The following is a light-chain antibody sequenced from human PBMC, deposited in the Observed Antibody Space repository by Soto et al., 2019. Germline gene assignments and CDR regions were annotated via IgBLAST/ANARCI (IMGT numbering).Light chain of an antibody. CDR2: AAS. J-gene: IGKJ1*01. CDR1: QAIRSA. CDR3: LLDYNYFWA. Sequence: AIQVTQSPSSLSASVGDRVTITCRTSQAIRSALGWYQQKPGKVPKLLIYAASALQSGVPSRFSGSGFGTVITLAISSLQPEDFATYYCLLDYNYFWAFGQGTKVDIK. V-gene: IGKV1-6*01.